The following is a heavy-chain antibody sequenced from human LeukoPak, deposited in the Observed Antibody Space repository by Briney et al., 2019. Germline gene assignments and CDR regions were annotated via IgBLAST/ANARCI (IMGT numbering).Heavy chain of an antibody. V-gene: IGHV3-74*01. CDR3: ASVEGQLFHYTEFDY. Sequence: GGSLRLSCAASGFTFSSYGMHWVRHAPGRGLVWVSRINSDGSSTSYADSVKGRFTISRDNAKNTLYLQMNSLRAEDTAVYYCASVEGQLFHYTEFDYWGQGTLVTVSS. CDR2: INSDGSST. CDR1: GFTFSSYG. J-gene: IGHJ4*02. D-gene: IGHD5-24*01.